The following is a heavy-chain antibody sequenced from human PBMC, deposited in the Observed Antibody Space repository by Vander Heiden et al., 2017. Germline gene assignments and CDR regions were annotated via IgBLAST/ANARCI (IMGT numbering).Heavy chain of an antibody. D-gene: IGHD3-10*01. Sequence: QVQLVQSGAAVKKPGASVKVSCQASGYTFNSYGITWVRQAPGQGLEWMGWITAYNGDTNYAQKFQGRVTMTTDTSTSTAYMELRSLRSDDTAVYDCARDWGRNFYGSGSYFWGQGTPVTVSA. V-gene: IGHV1-18*01. CDR3: ARDWGRNFYGSGSYF. CDR1: GYTFNSYG. J-gene: IGHJ4*02. CDR2: ITAYNGDT.